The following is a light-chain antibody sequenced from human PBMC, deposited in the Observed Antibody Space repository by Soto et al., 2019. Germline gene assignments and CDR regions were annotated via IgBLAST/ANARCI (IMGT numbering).Light chain of an antibody. CDR3: QQYDISPWT. CDR1: QSLSKS. V-gene: IGKV3-20*01. Sequence: EIVLTQSPATLSLSPGERATLSCRASQSLSKSLVWYQQKPGQAPRLLIDGASNRATGFPDRFSGSGSGTDFTLTIIRLEPEDFPVYYCQQYDISPWTFXQGTKVDIK. CDR2: GAS. J-gene: IGKJ1*01.